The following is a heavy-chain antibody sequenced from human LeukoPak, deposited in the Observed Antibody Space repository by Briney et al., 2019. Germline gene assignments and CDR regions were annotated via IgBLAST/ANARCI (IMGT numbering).Heavy chain of an antibody. CDR3: ARVRSWLHFDY. D-gene: IGHD5-24*01. CDR1: GSTFSDYY. V-gene: IGHV3-11*06. CDR2: ISSSSSYT. J-gene: IGHJ4*02. Sequence: GGSLRLSCAASGSTFSDYYMSWIRQAPGKGLEWVSYISSSSSYTNYADSVKGRFTISRDNAKNSLYLQMNSLRAEDTAVYYCARVRSWLHFDYWGQGTLVTVSS.